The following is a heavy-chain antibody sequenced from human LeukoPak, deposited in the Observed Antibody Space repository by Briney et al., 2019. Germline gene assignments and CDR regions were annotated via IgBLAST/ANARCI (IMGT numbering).Heavy chain of an antibody. J-gene: IGHJ5*02. D-gene: IGHD3-22*01. Sequence: SETLSLTCTVSGGSIISSSYYWGWIRQPPGKGLEWIGNIYYSGSTYYNPSLKSRVTISVDTSKNQFSLKLSSVTAADTAVYYCARGHRYYDSSGYYQFYWFDPWGQGTLVTVSS. CDR1: GGSIISSSYY. CDR2: IYYSGST. CDR3: ARGHRYYDSSGYYQFYWFDP. V-gene: IGHV4-39*01.